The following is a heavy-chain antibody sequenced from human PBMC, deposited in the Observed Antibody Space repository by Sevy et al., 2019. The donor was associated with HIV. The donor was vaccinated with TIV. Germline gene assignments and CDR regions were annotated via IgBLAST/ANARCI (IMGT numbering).Heavy chain of an antibody. Sequence: GGSLRLSCAASGFIFSGYAMTWVRQRPGRGLEWVSGISGSGGSIYYADSVKGRFTISRDNSKNTLDLQMNSLRAEDTAVYYCASRGIVGVTGFDYWGQGTLVTVSS. CDR1: GFIFSGYA. CDR3: ASRGIVGVTGFDY. J-gene: IGHJ4*02. CDR2: ISGSGGSI. D-gene: IGHD1-26*01. V-gene: IGHV3-23*01.